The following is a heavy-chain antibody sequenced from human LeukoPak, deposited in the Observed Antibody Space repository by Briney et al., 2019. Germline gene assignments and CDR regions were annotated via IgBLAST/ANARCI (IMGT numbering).Heavy chain of an antibody. CDR3: AKGMLTGDY. V-gene: IGHV3-23*01. Sequence: GGSLRLSCAVSGFTVSSNYMTWVRQAPGKGLEWVSAISGSGGSTYYADSVKGRFTISRDNSKNTLYLQMNSLRAEDTAVYYCAKGMLTGDYWGQGTLVTVSS. CDR2: ISGSGGST. CDR1: GFTVSSNY. J-gene: IGHJ4*02. D-gene: IGHD2-8*01.